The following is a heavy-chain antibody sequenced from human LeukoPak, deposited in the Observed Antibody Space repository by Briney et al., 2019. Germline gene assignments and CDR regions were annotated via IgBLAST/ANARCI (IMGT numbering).Heavy chain of an antibody. V-gene: IGHV4-34*01. D-gene: IGHD3-3*01. CDR2: INHSGST. CDR3: ARGPQKTLLEWSRDLYYFDY. CDR1: GGSFSGYY. J-gene: IGHJ4*02. Sequence: PSETLSLTCAVYGGSFSGYYWSWIRQPPGKGLEWIGEINHSGSTNYNPSLKSRVTISVDTSKSQFSLKLSSVTAADTAVYYCARGPQKTLLEWSRDLYYFDYWGQGTLVTVSS.